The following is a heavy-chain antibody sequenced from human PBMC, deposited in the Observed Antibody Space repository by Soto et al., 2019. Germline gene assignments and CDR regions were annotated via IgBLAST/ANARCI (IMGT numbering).Heavy chain of an antibody. J-gene: IGHJ4*01. CDR3: ARDPRSYSDPYYFDY. D-gene: IGHD1-26*01. CDR2: IFYYGNT. CDR1: GGSIISFY. V-gene: IGHV4-59*01. Sequence: SEALSLTCTVSGGSIISFYWSWILQPPGKGLEWIGYIFYYGNTNYNPSLKSRVTISIDTSKNQFSLKLSSVTAADTAVYYCARDPRSYSDPYYFDYWGQGTLVTVSS.